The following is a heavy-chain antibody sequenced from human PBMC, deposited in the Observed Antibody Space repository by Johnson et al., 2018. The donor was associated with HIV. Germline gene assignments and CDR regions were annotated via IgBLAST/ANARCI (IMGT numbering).Heavy chain of an antibody. V-gene: IGHV3-30*02. CDR1: GFTFSNYG. CDR2: IRYDGSNK. D-gene: IGHD1-26*01. CDR3: AKDPYSGSPIDI. Sequence: QVQLVESGGGVVQPGGSLRLSCAASGFTFSNYGMHWVRQAPGKGLEWVAFIRYDGSNKYYGDSVKGRFTISRDNSKNTLYLQMNSLRAEDTAVYYCAKDPYSGSPIDIWGQGTMVTVSS. J-gene: IGHJ3*02.